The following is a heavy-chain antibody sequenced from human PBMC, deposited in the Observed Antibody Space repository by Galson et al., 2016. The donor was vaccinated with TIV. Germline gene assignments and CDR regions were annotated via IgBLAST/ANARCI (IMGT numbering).Heavy chain of an antibody. CDR2: ISSGGTT. V-gene: IGHV3-66*02. D-gene: IGHD2-21*01. CDR1: GLIVSSNY. J-gene: IGHJ6*02. Sequence: SLRLSCAASGLIVSSNYMSWVRQAPGKGLEWVSLISSGGTTSYADSVRGRFTIPRDNSNNLVYLQMNNLRPEDTAVYYCARDRRHCGNECYLYYYYGMDVWGQGATVTVSS. CDR3: ARDRRHCGNECYLYYYYGMDV.